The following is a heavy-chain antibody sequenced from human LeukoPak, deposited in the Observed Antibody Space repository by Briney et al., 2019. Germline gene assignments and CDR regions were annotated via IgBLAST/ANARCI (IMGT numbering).Heavy chain of an antibody. Sequence: SVKVSCKASGGTFSSYAISWVRQAPGQGLEWMGGIIPIFGTANYAQKFQGRVTITTDESTSTAYMEPSSLRSEDTAVYYCASSGSVSRSYSVYWGQGTLVTVSS. CDR3: ASSGSVSRSYSVY. V-gene: IGHV1-69*05. CDR1: GGTFSSYA. CDR2: IIPIFGTA. J-gene: IGHJ4*02. D-gene: IGHD3-10*01.